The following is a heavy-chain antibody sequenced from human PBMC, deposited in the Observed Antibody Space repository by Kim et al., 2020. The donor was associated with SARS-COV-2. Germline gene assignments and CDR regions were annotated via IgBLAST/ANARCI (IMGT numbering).Heavy chain of an antibody. J-gene: IGHJ4*02. V-gene: IGHV3-33*01. CDR3: ARDAGGGDWNYIDY. CDR1: GFTFSSHG. D-gene: IGHD2-21*02. Sequence: GGSLRLSCAASGFTFSSHGMHWVRQSPAKGLEWVAVIWYDGNKKYSVDSVRGRFAISRDNSKNTLYLEMNSLRAEDTAVYFCARDAGGGDWNYIDYWGQGTLVSVSS. CDR2: IWYDGNKK.